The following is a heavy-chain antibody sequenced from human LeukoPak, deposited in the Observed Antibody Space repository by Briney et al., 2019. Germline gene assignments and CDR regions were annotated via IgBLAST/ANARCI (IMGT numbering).Heavy chain of an antibody. CDR2: IYYSGST. V-gene: IGHV4-59*01. J-gene: IGHJ6*02. CDR3: ARDKMVRGVKRNYYGMDV. D-gene: IGHD3-10*01. CDR1: GGSISSYY. Sequence: SETLSLTCTVSGGSISSYYWSWIRQPPGKGLEWIGYIYYSGSTNYNPSLKSRVTISVDTSKNQFSLKLSSVTAADTAVYYCARDKMVRGVKRNYYGMDVWGQGTTVTVSS.